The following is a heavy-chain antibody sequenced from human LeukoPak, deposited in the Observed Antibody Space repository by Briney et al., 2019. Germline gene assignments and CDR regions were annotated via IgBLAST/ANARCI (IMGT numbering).Heavy chain of an antibody. CDR2: IYSGGST. V-gene: IGHV3-66*01. Sequence: GGSLRLSCAASGFTVSSNYMSWFRRAPGKGLEWVSVIYSGGSTYYADSVKGRFTISRDNSKNTLYLQMNSLRAEDTAVYYCARALRFHGAFDIWGQGTMVTVSS. J-gene: IGHJ3*02. D-gene: IGHD5-12*01. CDR1: GFTVSSNY. CDR3: ARALRFHGAFDI.